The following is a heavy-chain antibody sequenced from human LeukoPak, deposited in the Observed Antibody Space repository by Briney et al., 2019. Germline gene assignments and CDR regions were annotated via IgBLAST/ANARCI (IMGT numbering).Heavy chain of an antibody. CDR1: GFTVISNY. J-gene: IGHJ4*02. CDR2: IYSGGST. D-gene: IGHD6-13*01. Sequence: GRSLRLSCAAPGFTVISNYMSWVSQAPGKGLEWVSVIYSGGSTYYADSVKGRFTISRDNSKNTLYLQMNSLRAEDTAVYYCARGIAAAGTPYYDYWGQGTLVTVSS. CDR3: ARGIAAAGTPYYDY. V-gene: IGHV3-53*01.